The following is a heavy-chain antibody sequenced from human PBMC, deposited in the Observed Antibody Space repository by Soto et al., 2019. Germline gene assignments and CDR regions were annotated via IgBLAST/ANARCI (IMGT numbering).Heavy chain of an antibody. CDR1: GFIFNNYA. V-gene: IGHV3-23*01. CDR3: AKLSARNSSDQTDF. Sequence: GGSLRLSCAASGFIFNNYAMTWVRQAQGKGLEWVSTVTNGGGKTYFADSVKGRFTISRDNSKNTLYLQMDSLRAEDTALYYCAKLSARNSSDQTDFWGQGTLVTVSS. CDR2: VTNGGGKT. D-gene: IGHD1-7*01. J-gene: IGHJ4*02.